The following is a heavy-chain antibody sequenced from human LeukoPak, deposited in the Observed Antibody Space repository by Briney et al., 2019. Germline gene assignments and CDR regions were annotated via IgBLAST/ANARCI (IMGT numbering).Heavy chain of an antibody. Sequence: GGSLRLSCAASRFTFSNYAMTWVRQTPGKGLEWVAHVTPDGGNKYYADSVQGRFTGSRDNSKNTVYLQMNSLRVDDTAVYYCARGPLHGAFDYWGQGTLVTVSS. CDR1: RFTFSNYA. V-gene: IGHV3-30*04. D-gene: IGHD4-17*01. J-gene: IGHJ4*02. CDR3: ARGPLHGAFDY. CDR2: VTPDGGNK.